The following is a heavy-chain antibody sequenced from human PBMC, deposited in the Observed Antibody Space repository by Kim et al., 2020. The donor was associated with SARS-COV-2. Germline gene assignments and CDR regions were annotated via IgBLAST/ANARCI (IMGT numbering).Heavy chain of an antibody. Sequence: GGSLRLSCAASGFTFSNYAMSWVRQPPGKGLECVSSISDSGRNTYYADSVKGRLAISRDNSDNTLYLQLNSLRAEDTAVYYCVKHQPRSAFEIWGQGTMVTVSS. J-gene: IGHJ3*02. V-gene: IGHV3-23*01. CDR1: GFTFSNYA. D-gene: IGHD2-2*01. CDR3: VKHQPRSAFEI. CDR2: ISDSGRNT.